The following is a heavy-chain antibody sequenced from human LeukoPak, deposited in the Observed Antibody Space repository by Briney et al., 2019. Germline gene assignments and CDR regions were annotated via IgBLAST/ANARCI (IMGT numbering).Heavy chain of an antibody. J-gene: IGHJ4*02. D-gene: IGHD6-13*01. CDR2: INHSGST. V-gene: IGHV4-34*01. Sequence: SETLSLTCAVYGGSFSGYYWSWIRQPPGKGLEWIGGINHSGSTNYNPSLKSRVTISVDTSKNQFSLKLSSVTAADTAVYYCARSRPGIAAAGTRKYYFDYWGQGTLVTVSS. CDR1: GGSFSGYY. CDR3: ARSRPGIAAAGTRKYYFDY.